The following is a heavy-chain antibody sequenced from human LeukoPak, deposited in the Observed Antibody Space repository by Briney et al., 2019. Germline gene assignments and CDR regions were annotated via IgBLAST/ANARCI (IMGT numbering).Heavy chain of an antibody. CDR1: GFTFSSYA. V-gene: IGHV3-23*01. CDR3: AKVDGSGYYYDSSGYND. D-gene: IGHD3-22*01. Sequence: GGSLRLSCAASGFTFSSYAMSWVRQAPGKGLEWVSAISGSGGSTYYADSVKGRFTISRDNSKNTLYLQMNSLRAEDTAVYYCAKVDGSGYYYDSSGYNDWGQGTLVTVSS. CDR2: ISGSGGST. J-gene: IGHJ4*02.